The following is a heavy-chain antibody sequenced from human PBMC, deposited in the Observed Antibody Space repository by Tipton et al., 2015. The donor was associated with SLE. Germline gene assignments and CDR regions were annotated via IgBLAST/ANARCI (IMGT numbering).Heavy chain of an antibody. J-gene: IGHJ3*02. D-gene: IGHD3-9*01. CDR1: GGSISSSGYY. V-gene: IGHV4-31*03. Sequence: TLSLTCTVSGGSISSSGYYWSWIRQHPGKGLEWIGYIYNSGGTDYNPSLKSRVTISADTSKNHFSMHLTSVTATDTAVYYCARRNYDVLTGYYDAFDIWGQGTRVTVSS. CDR3: ARRNYDVLTGYYDAFDI. CDR2: IYNSGGT.